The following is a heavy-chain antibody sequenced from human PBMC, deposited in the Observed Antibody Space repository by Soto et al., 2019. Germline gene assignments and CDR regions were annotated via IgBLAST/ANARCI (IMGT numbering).Heavy chain of an antibody. Sequence: SQTLSLTCAISGDSVSSNSAAWNWIRQSPSRGLEWLGRTYYRSKWYNDYAVSVKSRITINPDTSKNQFSLQLNSVTPEDTAVYYCARGYCSGGSCYSSLKNWFDPWGQGXLVTVYS. CDR3: ARGYCSGGSCYSSLKNWFDP. D-gene: IGHD2-15*01. CDR2: TYYRSKWYN. V-gene: IGHV6-1*01. J-gene: IGHJ5*02. CDR1: GDSVSSNSAA.